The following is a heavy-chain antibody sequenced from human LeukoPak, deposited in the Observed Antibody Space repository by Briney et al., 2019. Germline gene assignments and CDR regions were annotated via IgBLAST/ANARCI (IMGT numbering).Heavy chain of an antibody. CDR2: IYYSGST. V-gene: IGHV4-59*01. CDR1: GGSISSYY. D-gene: IGHD1-1*01. J-gene: IGHJ6*03. Sequence: SETLSLTCTVSGGSISSYYWSWIRQPPGKGLEWIGYIYYSGSTNYNPSLKSRVTISVDTSKNQFSLKLSSVTAADTAVYYCARAGSARRTTTDYYYYMDVWGEGTTVTVS. CDR3: ARAGSARRTTTDYYYYMDV.